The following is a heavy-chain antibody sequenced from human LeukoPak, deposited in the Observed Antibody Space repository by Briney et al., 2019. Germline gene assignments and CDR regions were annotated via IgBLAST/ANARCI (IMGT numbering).Heavy chain of an antibody. CDR3: AAEQYYDFWSGSDDAFDI. CDR2: IVVGSGNT. V-gene: IGHV1-58*01. CDR1: GFTFTSSA. Sequence: WASVKVSCKASGFTFTSSAVQWVRQARGRRLEWIGWIVVGSGNTNYAQKFQERVTITRDMSTGTAYMELSSLRSEDTAVYYCAAEQYYDFWSGSDDAFDIWGQGTMVTVSS. J-gene: IGHJ3*02. D-gene: IGHD3-3*01.